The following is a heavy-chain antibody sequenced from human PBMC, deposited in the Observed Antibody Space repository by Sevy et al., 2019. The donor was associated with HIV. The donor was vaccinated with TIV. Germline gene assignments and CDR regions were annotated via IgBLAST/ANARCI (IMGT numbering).Heavy chain of an antibody. CDR1: GFTFSNYA. CDR2: ISTSGSGT. J-gene: IGHJ4*02. V-gene: IGHV3-23*01. D-gene: IGHD2-21*02. Sequence: GGSLRLSCAASGFTFSNYAMSWVRQAPGKGLEWVSGISTSGSGTFYADSVKGRFTISRDNSKNTLYLQMNSLRAQDTAVYYCVKELSLGTMVTARTGWGQGTLVTVSS. CDR3: VKELSLGTMVTARTG.